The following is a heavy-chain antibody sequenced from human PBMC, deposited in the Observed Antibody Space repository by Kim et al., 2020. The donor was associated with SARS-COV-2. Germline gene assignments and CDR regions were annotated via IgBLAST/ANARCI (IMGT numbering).Heavy chain of an antibody. J-gene: IGHJ2*01. Sequence: GGSLRLSCAASGFTFGDYAMHWVRQAPGKGLEWVSGISWNSGSIGYADSVKGRFTISRDNAKNSLYLQMNSLRAEDTALYYCAKDLTFLGGRGSAQLPRYFDLWGRGTLVTVSS. D-gene: IGHD1-7*01. CDR1: GFTFGDYA. CDR2: ISWNSGSI. V-gene: IGHV3-9*01. CDR3: AKDLTFLGGRGSAQLPRYFDL.